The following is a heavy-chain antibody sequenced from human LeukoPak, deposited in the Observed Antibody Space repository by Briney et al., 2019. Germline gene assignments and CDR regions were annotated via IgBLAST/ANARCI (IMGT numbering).Heavy chain of an antibody. D-gene: IGHD3-10*01. CDR1: GFTFNSYW. V-gene: IGHV3-7*01. J-gene: IGHJ4*02. Sequence: AGGSLRLSCAASGFTFNSYWMSWVRQAPGKGLEWVANIKQDGSEKYYVDSVKGRFTISRDNAKNSLYLQMNSLRAEDTAVYYCARDYDYYGSGSYLGYWGQGTLVTVSS. CDR3: ARDYDYYGSGSYLGY. CDR2: IKQDGSEK.